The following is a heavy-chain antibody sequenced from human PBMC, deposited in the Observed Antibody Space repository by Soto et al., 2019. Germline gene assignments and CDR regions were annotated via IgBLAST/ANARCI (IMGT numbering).Heavy chain of an antibody. V-gene: IGHV4-30-2*01. CDR3: AAGGGLPRYY. CDR1: GGSISSGGYS. CDR2: IYHSGST. J-gene: IGHJ4*02. Sequence: QLQLQESGSGLVKPSQTLSLTCAVSGGSISSGGYSWSWIRQPPGKGLEWIGYIYHSGSTYYNPSLKSRVTISEDRAKNQVSLKLSSVTAADTAVYYCAAGGGLPRYYWGQGTLVTVSS. D-gene: IGHD5-12*01.